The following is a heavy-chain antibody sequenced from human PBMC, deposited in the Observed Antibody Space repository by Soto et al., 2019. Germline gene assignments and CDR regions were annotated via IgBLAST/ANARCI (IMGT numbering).Heavy chain of an antibody. CDR1: GDSISSYN. CDR2: FRSGGGT. J-gene: IGHJ6*02. V-gene: IGHV4-59*08. Sequence: QVQLQESGPGLVKPSETLSLTCTVSGDSISSYNLAWIRQPPGKGLEWIGYFRSGGGTSYNPSLRTRVAISAATSMKQCPLRLSSMPAADTAVYYCVRQGIGVLHGLVDVWGQGTTVTVSS. CDR3: VRQGIGVLHGLVDV. D-gene: IGHD3-10*01.